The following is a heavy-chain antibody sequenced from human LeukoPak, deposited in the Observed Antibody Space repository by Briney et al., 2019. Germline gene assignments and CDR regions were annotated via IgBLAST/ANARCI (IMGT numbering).Heavy chain of an antibody. CDR2: INPNSGYT. CDR1: GYTFTAYY. D-gene: IGHD3-3*01. J-gene: IGHJ6*02. V-gene: IGHV1-2*02. Sequence: ASVKVSCKASGYTFTAYYMHWVRQAPGHGLEWMGWINPNSGYTNYAEKFQGRVTMTRDTSISTAYMELNRLRSDDAAVYYCASPFDLDVWGQGTTVTVSS. CDR3: ASPFDLDV.